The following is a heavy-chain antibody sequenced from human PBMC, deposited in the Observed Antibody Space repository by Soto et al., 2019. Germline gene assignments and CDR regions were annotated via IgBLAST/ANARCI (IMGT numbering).Heavy chain of an antibody. CDR1: GFTLSSYA. CDR2: ISYDGSNK. D-gene: IGHD6-19*01. V-gene: IGHV3-30-3*01. CDR3: ARDKSPYSSGWHNRHFDY. J-gene: IGHJ4*02. Sequence: QVQLVESGGGVVQPGRSLRLTCAASGFTLSSYAMHWVRQAPGKGLEWVAVISYDGSNKYYADSVKGRFTISRDNSKNTLYLQMNSLRAEDTAVYYCARDKSPYSSGWHNRHFDYWGQGTLVIVSS.